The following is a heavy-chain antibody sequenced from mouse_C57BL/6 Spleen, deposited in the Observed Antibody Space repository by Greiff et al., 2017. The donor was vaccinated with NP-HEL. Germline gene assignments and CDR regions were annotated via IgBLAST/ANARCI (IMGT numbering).Heavy chain of an antibody. D-gene: IGHD2-4*01. CDR1: GFTFSDYY. CDR2: ISNGGGST. CDR3: AGQGYDYDWYFDV. V-gene: IGHV5-12*01. Sequence: EVKLQESGGGLVQPGGSLKLSCAASGFTFSDYYMYWVRQTPEKRLEWVAYISNGGGSTYYPDTVTGRFTISRDNAKNTLYLQMSRLKSEDTAMYYCAGQGYDYDWYFDVWGTGTTVTVSS. J-gene: IGHJ1*03.